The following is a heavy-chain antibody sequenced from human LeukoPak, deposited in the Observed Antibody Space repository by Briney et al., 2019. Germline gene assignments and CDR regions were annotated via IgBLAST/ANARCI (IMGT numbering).Heavy chain of an antibody. D-gene: IGHD5-18*01. CDR1: GFTFSSYA. CDR2: ISGSGGST. J-gene: IGHJ4*02. Sequence: GGSLRLSCAASGFTFSSYAMSWVRQAPGKGLEWVSAISGSGGSTYYADSVKGRFTISRDNSKNTLYLQMNSLRAEDTAVYYCAKAERNTAMATSPLGYWGQGTLVTVSS. V-gene: IGHV3-23*01. CDR3: AKAERNTAMATSPLGY.